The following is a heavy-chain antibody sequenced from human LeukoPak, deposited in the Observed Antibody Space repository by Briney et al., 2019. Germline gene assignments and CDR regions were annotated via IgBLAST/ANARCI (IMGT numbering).Heavy chain of an antibody. Sequence: PSETLSLTCTVSGGSISSGGYYWSWIRQHPGKGLEWIGYIYYSGSTYYNPPLKSRVTISVDTSKNQFSLKLSSVTAADTAVYYCARVVNTPYYYYMDVWGKGTTVTVSS. D-gene: IGHD3-22*01. CDR1: GGSISSGGYY. CDR2: IYYSGST. CDR3: ARVVNTPYYYYMDV. V-gene: IGHV4-31*03. J-gene: IGHJ6*03.